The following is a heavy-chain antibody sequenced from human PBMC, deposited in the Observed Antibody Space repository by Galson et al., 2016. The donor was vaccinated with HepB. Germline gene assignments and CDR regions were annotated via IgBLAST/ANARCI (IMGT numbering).Heavy chain of an antibody. CDR1: GYTFTNYD. CDR3: AGGGATMRLVVLFEF. V-gene: IGHV1-8*02. J-gene: IGHJ4*02. Sequence: SVKVSCKASGYTFTNYDINWVRQAPGQGLQWMGWMNPHTGNTGHAQEFQGRITMTRDTSIKTAYMELSSLTSEDTAVYYCAGGGATMRLVVLFEFWGQGTLVTVRS. D-gene: IGHD2-8*02. CDR2: MNPHTGNT.